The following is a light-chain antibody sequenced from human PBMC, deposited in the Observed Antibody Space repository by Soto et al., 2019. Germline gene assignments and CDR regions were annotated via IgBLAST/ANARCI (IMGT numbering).Light chain of an antibody. Sequence: QSALTQPASVSGSPGQSITISCTGTSNDVGGYIYVSWYQQHPGKAPKLMIYDVSNRPSGVSDRFSGSKSGNTASLTISGLQAEDEADYYCSSYTSSSTPWVFGGGTKVTVL. V-gene: IGLV2-14*01. J-gene: IGLJ3*02. CDR2: DVS. CDR1: SNDVGGYIY. CDR3: SSYTSSSTPWV.